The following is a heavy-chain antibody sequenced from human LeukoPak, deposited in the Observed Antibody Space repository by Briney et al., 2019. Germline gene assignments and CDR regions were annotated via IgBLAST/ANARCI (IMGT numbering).Heavy chain of an antibody. CDR2: IKQDGSKK. D-gene: IGHD5-24*01. Sequence: GGSLRLSCAASGFPFSSYWMTWVRQAPGKGLEWVANIKQDGSKKSYVDSVKGRFTISRDNAKNSLYLQMNSLRAEDTAIYYCTRVGYIDEGIDYWGQGTLVTVSS. J-gene: IGHJ4*02. CDR1: GFPFSSYW. V-gene: IGHV3-7*04. CDR3: TRVGYIDEGIDY.